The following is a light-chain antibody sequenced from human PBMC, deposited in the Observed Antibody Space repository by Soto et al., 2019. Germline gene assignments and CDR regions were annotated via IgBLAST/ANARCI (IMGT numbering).Light chain of an antibody. CDR1: SSNIGSNY. CDR2: ENN. CDR3: GTWDNSLSAGL. Sequence: QSVLTQPPSVSAAAGQKVTISCSGSSSNIGSNYVSWYQQLPGTPPKLLIYENNKRPSGIPDRFSGSKSATSATLGITGLQTGDEADYYCGTWDNSLSAGLFGGGTKLTVL. J-gene: IGLJ3*02. V-gene: IGLV1-51*02.